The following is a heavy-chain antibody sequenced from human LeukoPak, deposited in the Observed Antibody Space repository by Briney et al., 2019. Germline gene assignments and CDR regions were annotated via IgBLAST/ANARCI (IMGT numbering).Heavy chain of an antibody. CDR1: GFSFSIYW. J-gene: IGHJ4*02. Sequence: GGSLRLSCEASGFSFSIYWMRWVRQAPGKGLEWVANAKQDGTEKNYVDSVKGRFTISRDNAKKSLYLQMNSMRAEDTAVYYCARDRGYSSFDNWGRGTLVTVSS. D-gene: IGHD5-18*01. CDR2: AKQDGTEK. CDR3: ARDRGYSSFDN. V-gene: IGHV3-7*01.